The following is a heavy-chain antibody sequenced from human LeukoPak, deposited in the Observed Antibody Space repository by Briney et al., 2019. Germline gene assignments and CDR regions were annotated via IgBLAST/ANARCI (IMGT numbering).Heavy chain of an antibody. D-gene: IGHD2-15*01. CDR3: AREYCSGGSCQYHFDY. CDR1: GFTFSSYA. CDR2: ISSDGGSP. Sequence: PGGSLRLSCAASGFTFSSYAMHWVRQAPGKGLEYVSGISSDGGSPFHVNSVKGRFTISRDNSKNTLYLQMGSLRAEDMAVYYCAREYCSGGSCQYHFDYWGQGTLVTVSS. J-gene: IGHJ4*02. V-gene: IGHV3-64*01.